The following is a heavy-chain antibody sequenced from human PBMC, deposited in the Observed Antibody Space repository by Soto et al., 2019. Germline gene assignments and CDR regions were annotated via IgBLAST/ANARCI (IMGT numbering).Heavy chain of an antibody. V-gene: IGHV3-30*18. CDR3: AKDHDRSHDYGGNPDY. CDR1: GFTFSSYG. Sequence: GGSLRLSCAASGFTFSSYGMHWVRQAPGKGLEWVAVISYDGSNKYYADSVKGRFTISRDNSKNTLYLQMNSLRAEDTAVYYCAKDHDRSHDYGGNPDYWGQGTLVTVSS. D-gene: IGHD4-17*01. J-gene: IGHJ4*02. CDR2: ISYDGSNK.